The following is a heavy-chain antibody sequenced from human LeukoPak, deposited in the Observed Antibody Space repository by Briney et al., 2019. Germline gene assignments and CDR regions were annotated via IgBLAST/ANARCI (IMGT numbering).Heavy chain of an antibody. CDR3: ARAESGQWYIDY. V-gene: IGHV3-66*01. J-gene: IGHJ4*02. D-gene: IGHD6-19*01. Sequence: GGSLRLSCAASGFTVSSNYMSWVRQAPGKGLEWVSVIYSGGSTDYADSMKGRFTISRDNSKNTLYLQMNSLRAEDTAVYYCARAESGQWYIDYWGQGTLVTVSS. CDR2: IYSGGST. CDR1: GFTVSSNY.